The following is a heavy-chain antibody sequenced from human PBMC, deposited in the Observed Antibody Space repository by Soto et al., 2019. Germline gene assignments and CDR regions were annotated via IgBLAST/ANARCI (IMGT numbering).Heavy chain of an antibody. CDR3: ARGVIH. V-gene: IGHV4-39*07. CDR2: IYYSGST. Sequence: ASETPSLTCTVSCGSISSSSYYLGWIRQPPGKGLELIGSIYYSGSTYYNPSLKSRVTISVDTSKNQFSLKLSSVTAADTAVYYCARGVIHWGQGTLVTVSS. CDR1: CGSISSSSYY. J-gene: IGHJ4*02. D-gene: IGHD2-21*01.